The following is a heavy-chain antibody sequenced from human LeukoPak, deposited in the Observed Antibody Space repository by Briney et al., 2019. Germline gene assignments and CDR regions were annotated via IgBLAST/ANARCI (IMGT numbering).Heavy chain of an antibody. V-gene: IGHV3-30*04. D-gene: IGHD2-8*01. CDR3: AREVVAVLPDASTNDY. CDR1: GFTFNSYA. Sequence: GKSLRLSCAASGFTFNSYAMHWVRQAPGKGLEWVALISYDGSDKYYADTVEGRFTISRDNSKSTVHLQMNSLRTEDTAVYFCAREVVAVLPDASTNDYWGQGALVFVSS. J-gene: IGHJ4*02. CDR2: ISYDGSDK.